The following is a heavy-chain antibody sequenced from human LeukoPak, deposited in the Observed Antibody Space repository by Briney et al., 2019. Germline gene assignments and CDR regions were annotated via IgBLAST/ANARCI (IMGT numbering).Heavy chain of an antibody. J-gene: IGHJ4*02. Sequence: GGSLRLSCAASGFTFSSYEMNWVRQAPGKGLEWVSYISSSGSTIYYADSVKGRFTISRDNAKNSLYLQMNSPRAEDTAVYYCAKLAKYFYGAETFYFFEHWGQGTPVTASS. CDR1: GFTFSSYE. CDR3: AKLAKYFYGAETFYFFEH. V-gene: IGHV3-48*03. D-gene: IGHD3-10*01. CDR2: ISSSGSTI.